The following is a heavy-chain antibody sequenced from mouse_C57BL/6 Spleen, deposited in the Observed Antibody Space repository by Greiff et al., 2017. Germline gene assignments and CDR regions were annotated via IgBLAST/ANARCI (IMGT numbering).Heavy chain of an antibody. Sequence: VQLQQPGAELVKPGASVKLSCKASGYTFTSYWMHWVKQRPGRGLEWIGRIDPNSGGTKYNEKFKSKATLTVDKPSSTAYMQLSSLTSEYSAVYYCARSPFITTVVATDFDYWGQGTTLTVSS. J-gene: IGHJ2*01. CDR3: ARSPFITTVVATDFDY. CDR2: IDPNSGGT. D-gene: IGHD1-1*01. CDR1: GYTFTSYW. V-gene: IGHV1-72*01.